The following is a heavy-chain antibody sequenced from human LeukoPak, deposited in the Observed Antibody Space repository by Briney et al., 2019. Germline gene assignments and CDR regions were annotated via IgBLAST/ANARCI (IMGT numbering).Heavy chain of an antibody. Sequence: PSETLSLTCIVSDYSISSGYYWGWIRQPPGKGLEWIGSIYHLGNSYYNPSLKSRVTISVDTSKNQFSLKMNSVTAADTAVYYCARRPPPPVYYDSSGGGYYFDYWGQGTLVTVSS. V-gene: IGHV4-38-2*02. CDR3: ARRPPPPVYYDSSGGGYYFDY. CDR1: DYSISSGYY. J-gene: IGHJ4*02. D-gene: IGHD3-22*01. CDR2: IYHLGNS.